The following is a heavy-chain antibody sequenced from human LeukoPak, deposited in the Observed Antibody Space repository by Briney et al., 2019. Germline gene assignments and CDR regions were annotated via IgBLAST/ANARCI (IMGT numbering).Heavy chain of an antibody. Sequence: SVKVSCTASGGTFSSYAISWVRQAPGQGLEWMGGIIPIFGTANYAQKFQGRVTITADESTSTAYMELSSLRSEDTAVYYCARDHYGSGTYYNNPRGSYFDYWGQGALVTVSS. CDR2: IIPIFGTA. J-gene: IGHJ4*02. CDR1: GGTFSSYA. D-gene: IGHD3-10*01. V-gene: IGHV1-69*13. CDR3: ARDHYGSGTYYNNPRGSYFDY.